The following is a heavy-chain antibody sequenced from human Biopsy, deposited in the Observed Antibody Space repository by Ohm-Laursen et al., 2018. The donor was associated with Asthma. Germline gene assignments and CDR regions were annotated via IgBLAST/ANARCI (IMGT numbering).Heavy chain of an antibody. V-gene: IGHV4-39*01. Sequence: TLSLTWAVYGGSGGYMRSGNYYWGWIRQPPGKGLEWIGSIYYSGTTYYNPSLESRVTVSANTSKNQFSLKLTSVTAADTAVYYCVRGSSSWHHGPFHYYYGLDVWGQGTTATVSS. D-gene: IGHD6-13*01. CDR1: GGYMRSGNYY. CDR3: VRGSSSWHHGPFHYYYGLDV. J-gene: IGHJ6*02. CDR2: IYYSGTT.